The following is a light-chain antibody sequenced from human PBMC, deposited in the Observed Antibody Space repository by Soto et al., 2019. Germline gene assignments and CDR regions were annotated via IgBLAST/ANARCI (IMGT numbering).Light chain of an antibody. CDR1: SSNFGGNT. V-gene: IGLV1-44*01. J-gene: IGLJ1*01. Sequence: QSVLTQPPSASGIPGQRVTISCSGGSSNFGGNTVHWYQQLPGTAPKLLIYSNHQRPSGVPDRFSGSKSGTSASLAISGLQAADEADYYCSLYTSENTYVFGTGTKVTVL. CDR2: SNH. CDR3: SLYTSENTYV.